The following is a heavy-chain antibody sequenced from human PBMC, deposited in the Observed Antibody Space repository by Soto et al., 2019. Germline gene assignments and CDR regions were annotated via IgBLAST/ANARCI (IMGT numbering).Heavy chain of an antibody. V-gene: IGHV1-18*01. D-gene: IGHD2-8*01. Sequence: QVHLVQSGAEVKNPGASVKVSCKGSGYAFTTYGITWVRQSPGQVLEWRGWISAHNGNTNYAQKLQGRVTVTRDTTTSTAFMELRRLRADDAALYYCARGMYGDYWGQGALVTVSS. CDR3: ARGMYGDY. J-gene: IGHJ4*02. CDR1: GYAFTTYG. CDR2: ISAHNGNT.